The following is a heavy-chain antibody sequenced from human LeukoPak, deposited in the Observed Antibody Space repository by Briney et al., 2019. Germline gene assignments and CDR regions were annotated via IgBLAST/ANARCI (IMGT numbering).Heavy chain of an antibody. J-gene: IGHJ4*02. CDR1: GYTFTGYY. D-gene: IGHD1-26*01. Sequence: GASVKVSCKAFGYTFTGYYMHWVRQAPGQGVEWRGGINPNSGGTNYEKKFQGRVIMTRDTSISTAYMELSRMRSDDTAVYYCARDSGGYYSSFDYWGQGTLVTVSS. CDR2: INPNSGGT. CDR3: ARDSGGYYSSFDY. V-gene: IGHV1-2*02.